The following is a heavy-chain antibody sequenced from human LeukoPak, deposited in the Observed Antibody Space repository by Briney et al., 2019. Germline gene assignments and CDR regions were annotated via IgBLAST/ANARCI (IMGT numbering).Heavy chain of an antibody. CDR2: IRYDGSIK. V-gene: IGHV3-30*02. J-gene: IGHJ6*03. D-gene: IGHD5-12*01. CDR3: AKDNVKVTTIRRVPHYMDV. CDR1: GVIFSSYG. Sequence: GGSLRLSCAASGVIFSSYGMHWVRQAPGKGLEWVAFIRYDGSIKYYADSVKGRFTISRDNSKNTLYLQMSSLTAEDTAVYYCAKDNVKVTTIRRVPHYMDVWGKGATVTISS.